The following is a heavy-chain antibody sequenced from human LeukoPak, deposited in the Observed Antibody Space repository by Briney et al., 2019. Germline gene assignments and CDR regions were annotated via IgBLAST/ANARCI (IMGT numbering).Heavy chain of an antibody. CDR1: GFTFSSYS. Sequence: GGSLRLSCAASGFTFSSYSMNWVRQAPGKGLEWVSSISSSSSYIYYADSVKGRFTISRDNAKNSLYLQMNSLRAEDTAVYYCARDAKDIVVVVAATQDGGFDYWGQGTLVTVSS. V-gene: IGHV3-21*01. D-gene: IGHD2-15*01. CDR3: ARDAKDIVVVVAATQDGGFDY. CDR2: ISSSSSYI. J-gene: IGHJ4*02.